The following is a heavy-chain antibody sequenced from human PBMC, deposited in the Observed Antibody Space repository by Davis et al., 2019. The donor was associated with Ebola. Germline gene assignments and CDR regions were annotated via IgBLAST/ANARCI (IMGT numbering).Heavy chain of an antibody. J-gene: IGHJ6*03. V-gene: IGHV4-34*01. D-gene: IGHD6-13*01. CDR1: GGSFSGYY. CDR3: ARDSLYSNNWDYYYMDV. Sequence: PSETLSLTCAVYGGSFSGYYWSWIRQPPGKGLEWIGEINHSGSTNYNPSLKSRVTISVDTSKNQFSLKLSSVTAADTAVYFCARDSLYSNNWDYYYMDVWGKGTTVTVSS. CDR2: INHSGST.